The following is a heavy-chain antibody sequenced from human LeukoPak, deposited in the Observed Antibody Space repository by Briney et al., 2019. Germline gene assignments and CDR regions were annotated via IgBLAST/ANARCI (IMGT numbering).Heavy chain of an antibody. Sequence: GGSLRLSCAASGFTFSDYYMSWIRQAPGKGLEWVSYISCSGSTIYYADSVKGRFTISRDNAKNSLYLQMNSLRAEDTAVHYCARGGNYYDFWSGYYDGFDYWGQGTLVTVSS. CDR1: GFTFSDYY. CDR2: ISCSGSTI. J-gene: IGHJ4*02. CDR3: ARGGNYYDFWSGYYDGFDY. D-gene: IGHD3-3*01. V-gene: IGHV3-11*04.